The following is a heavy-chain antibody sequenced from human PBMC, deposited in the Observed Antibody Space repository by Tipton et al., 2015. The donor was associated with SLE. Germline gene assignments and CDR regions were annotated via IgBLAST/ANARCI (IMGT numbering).Heavy chain of an antibody. J-gene: IGHJ5*02. V-gene: IGHV4-59*01. CDR3: ARDTRVGENWFDP. CDR1: GGSISSYY. D-gene: IGHD1-26*01. Sequence: TLSLTCTVSGGSISSYYWSWIRQPPGKGLEWIGYIYYSGSTNYNPSLKSRVTISVDTSKNQFSLKLSSVTAADAAVHYCARDTRVGENWFDPWGQGTLVTVSS. CDR2: IYYSGST.